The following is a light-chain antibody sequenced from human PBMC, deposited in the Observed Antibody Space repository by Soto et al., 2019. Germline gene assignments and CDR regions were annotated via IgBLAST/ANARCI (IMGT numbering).Light chain of an antibody. CDR2: WAS. V-gene: IGKV4-1*01. J-gene: IGKJ4*01. CDR1: QTVFFNSNNRNY. CDR3: QQYFHSPPT. Sequence: DIVMTQSPDSLAVSLGERATINCKASQTVFFNSNNRNYVVWYQQKPGQPPKLLISWASIRESGVPDRFSGSGSGTDFTLTISSMQAEDVAVYYCQQYFHSPPTFGGGTRVEI.